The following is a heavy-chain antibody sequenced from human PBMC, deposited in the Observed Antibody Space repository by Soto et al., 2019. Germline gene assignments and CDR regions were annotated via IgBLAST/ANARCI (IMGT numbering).Heavy chain of an antibody. Sequence: QVQLVQSGAEVKKLGSSVKVSCKASGGTFSSYAISWVRQAPGQGLEWMGGIIPIFGTANYAQKFQGRVTITADESTSTAYMELSSLRSEDTAVYYCARDPPRGFWSGEHTWFDPWGQGTLVTVSS. J-gene: IGHJ5*02. CDR3: ARDPPRGFWSGEHTWFDP. D-gene: IGHD3-3*01. CDR1: GGTFSSYA. V-gene: IGHV1-69*12. CDR2: IIPIFGTA.